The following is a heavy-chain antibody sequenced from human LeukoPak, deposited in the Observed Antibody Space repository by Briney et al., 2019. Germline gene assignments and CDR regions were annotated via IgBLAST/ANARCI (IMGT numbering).Heavy chain of an antibody. J-gene: IGHJ4*02. V-gene: IGHV4-61*01. D-gene: IGHD6-13*01. CDR3: ARVLAYSSSWYRWDY. Sequence: SETLSLTCTVSGGSVNSGSYYWNWVRQPPGKGLEWIGYIYYSGSTNYNPSLKSRVTISVDTSKNQFSLKLSSVTAADTAVYYCARVLAYSSSWYRWDYWGQGTLVTVSS. CDR1: GGSVNSGSYY. CDR2: IYYSGST.